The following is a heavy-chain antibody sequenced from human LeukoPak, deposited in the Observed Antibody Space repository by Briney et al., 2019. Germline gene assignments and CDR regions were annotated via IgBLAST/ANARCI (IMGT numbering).Heavy chain of an antibody. V-gene: IGHV3-30*02. CDR1: GFTFSSYG. J-gene: IGHJ6*03. D-gene: IGHD2/OR15-2a*01. Sequence: GGSLRLSCAASGFTFSSYGMHWVRQAPGKGLEWVAFIRYDGGNKYYADSVKGRFTISRDNSKNTLYLQMNSLRAEDTAVYYCARDGNIVVVLSYMDVWGKGTTVTVSS. CDR3: ARDGNIVVVLSYMDV. CDR2: IRYDGGNK.